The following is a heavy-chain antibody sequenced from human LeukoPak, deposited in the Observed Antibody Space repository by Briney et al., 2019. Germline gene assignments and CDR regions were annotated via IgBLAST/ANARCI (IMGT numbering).Heavy chain of an antibody. V-gene: IGHV1-2*02. CDR3: ARGLWFGELIFDY. D-gene: IGHD3-10*01. CDR2: INPNSGGT. Sequence: GASVKVSCKASGYTFTGYYMHWVRQAPGQGLEWMGWINPNSGGTNYAQKFQGRVTMTRDTSISTAYMELSRLRSEDTAVYYCARGLWFGELIFDYWGQGTLVTVSS. J-gene: IGHJ4*02. CDR1: GYTFTGYY.